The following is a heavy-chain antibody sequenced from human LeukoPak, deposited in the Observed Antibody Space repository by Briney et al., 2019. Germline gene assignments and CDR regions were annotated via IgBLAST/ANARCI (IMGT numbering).Heavy chain of an antibody. CDR3: ARWGYGSGPTRGFDR. CDR1: GGSFSGYY. Sequence: SETLSLTCAVYGGSFSGYYWSWIRQPPGKGLEWIGEIHRSGNTNYNPSLKSRVTISIDTSKNQFSLKINSVTAADTAVYYCARWGYGSGPTRGFDRWGQGTLVTVSS. CDR2: IHRSGNT. J-gene: IGHJ4*02. V-gene: IGHV4-34*01. D-gene: IGHD3-10*01.